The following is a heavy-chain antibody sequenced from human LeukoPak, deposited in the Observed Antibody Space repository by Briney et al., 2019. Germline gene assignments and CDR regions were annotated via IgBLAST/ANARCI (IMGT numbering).Heavy chain of an antibody. CDR3: ARAVVTAPAYFDL. CDR1: GFTFSNYG. V-gene: IGHV3-30*02. J-gene: IGHJ2*01. D-gene: IGHD2-21*02. CDR2: IRSDGNQK. Sequence: PGGSLRLSCATFGFTFSNYGMYWVRQAPGKGLQWVTYIRSDGNQKDYTDSVKGRFTISRDNAKNSLYLQMNSLRAEDTAVYYCARAVVTAPAYFDLWGRGTLVTVSS.